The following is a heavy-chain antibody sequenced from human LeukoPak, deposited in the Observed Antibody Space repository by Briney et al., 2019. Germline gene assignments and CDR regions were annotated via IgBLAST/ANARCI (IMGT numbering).Heavy chain of an antibody. J-gene: IGHJ1*01. CDR1: GGSISSSSYY. D-gene: IGHD2-15*01. Sequence: SSETLSLTCTVSGGSISSSSYYWGRIRQPPGKGLEWIGNVYYGGSTYYKPSLKSRVTISVDTSKNQFSLKLSSVTAADTAVYYCAGGPAGGYFQHWGQGTLVTVSS. CDR2: VYYGGST. CDR3: AGGPAGGYFQH. V-gene: IGHV4-39*01.